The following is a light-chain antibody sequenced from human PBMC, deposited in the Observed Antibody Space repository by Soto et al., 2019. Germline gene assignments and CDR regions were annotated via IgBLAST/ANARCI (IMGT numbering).Light chain of an antibody. CDR2: QAS. Sequence: DIPMTQSPSTLSASVGDRVSITCRASQSISRQLAWYHQKPGKAPNLLIYQASNLETGVPSRFTGSGSGTEFTLTISSLQPDDLATYYCRQYQSYWTFGQGTKVEVK. CDR3: RQYQSYWT. V-gene: IGKV1-5*03. CDR1: QSISRQ. J-gene: IGKJ1*01.